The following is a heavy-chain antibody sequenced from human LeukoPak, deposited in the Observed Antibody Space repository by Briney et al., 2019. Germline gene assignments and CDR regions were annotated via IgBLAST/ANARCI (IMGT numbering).Heavy chain of an antibody. D-gene: IGHD4-23*01. CDR1: GFTFDEYD. J-gene: IGHJ3*02. CDR2: IGTDGSST. Sequence: GGSLRLSCAASGFTFDEYDMSWVRQVPGKGLVWVSRIGTDGSSTTYADYVKGRFTISRDNAKHTLYLPMNSLRAEDTAVYYCARDKYGGNSNAFDIWGQGTLVTVSS. V-gene: IGHV3-74*01. CDR3: ARDKYGGNSNAFDI.